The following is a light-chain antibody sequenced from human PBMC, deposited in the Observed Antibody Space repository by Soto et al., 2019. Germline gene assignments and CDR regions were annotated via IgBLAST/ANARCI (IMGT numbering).Light chain of an antibody. CDR2: DDS. CDR3: SSYTSSSTQV. V-gene: IGLV2-14*01. CDR1: SSDVGGYNY. Sequence: QSALTQPASVSGSPGQSITISCTGTSSDVGGYNYVSWYQQHPGKAPKLMIYDDSNRPSGVSNRFSGSKSGNTASLTISGLEAEDEDDYYCSSYTSSSTQVFGTGTKVTVL. J-gene: IGLJ1*01.